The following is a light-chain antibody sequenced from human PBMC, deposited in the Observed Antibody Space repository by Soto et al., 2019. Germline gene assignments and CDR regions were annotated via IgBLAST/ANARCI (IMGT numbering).Light chain of an antibody. CDR2: GAS. Sequence: EIVLTQSPGTLSLSPGERATLSCRASQSVTSNYIAWYQQKPGQAPRLLIYGASSRATGIPDRFSGSGSGRDFTLTISRLEPEVFEVYYCQQYGSSCTFGPGTKVDIK. CDR1: QSVTSNY. J-gene: IGKJ3*01. V-gene: IGKV3-20*01. CDR3: QQYGSSCT.